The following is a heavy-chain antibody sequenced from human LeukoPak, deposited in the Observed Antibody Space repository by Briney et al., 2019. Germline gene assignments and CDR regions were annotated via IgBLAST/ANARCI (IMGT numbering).Heavy chain of an antibody. CDR3: ARDLSGSFDY. V-gene: IGHV1-2*06. CDR2: INPNSGGT. D-gene: IGHD1-26*01. Sequence: GASVKVSCKASGYTLTGYYMHWVRQAPGEGLEWMGRINPNSGGTNYAQKFQGRVTMTRDTSISTAYMELSRLRSDDTAVYYCARDLSGSFDYWGQGTLVTVSS. J-gene: IGHJ4*02. CDR1: GYTLTGYY.